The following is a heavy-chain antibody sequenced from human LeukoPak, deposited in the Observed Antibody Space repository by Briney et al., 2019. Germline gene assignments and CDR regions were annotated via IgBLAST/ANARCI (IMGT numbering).Heavy chain of an antibody. D-gene: IGHD3-10*01. CDR3: ARENYGSGSYRVDY. V-gene: IGHV4-59*01. J-gene: IGHJ4*02. CDR1: GGSISSYY. Sequence: SETLSLTCTVSGGSISSYYWSWIRQPPGEGLEWIGYIYYSGSTNYNPSLKSRVTISVDTSKNQFSLKLSSVTAADTAVYYCARENYGSGSYRVDYWGQGTLVTVSS. CDR2: IYYSGST.